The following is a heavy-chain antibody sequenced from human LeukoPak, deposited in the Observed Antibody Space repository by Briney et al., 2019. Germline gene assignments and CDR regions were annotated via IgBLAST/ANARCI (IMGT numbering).Heavy chain of an antibody. J-gene: IGHJ3*02. Sequence: ASVKISCKVSGYTFTDYYMHWVPQAPGKGLEWMGLVDPEDGETIYAQKFQGRVTITADESTSTAYMELSSLRSEDTAVYYCARVKGGIAARINAFDIWGQGTMVTVTS. V-gene: IGHV1-69-2*01. CDR3: ARVKGGIAARINAFDI. CDR1: GYTFTDYY. D-gene: IGHD6-6*01. CDR2: VDPEDGET.